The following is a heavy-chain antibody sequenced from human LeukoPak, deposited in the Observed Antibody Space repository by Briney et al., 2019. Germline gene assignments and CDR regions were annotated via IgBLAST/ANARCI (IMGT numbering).Heavy chain of an antibody. CDR1: GFTFSSYS. V-gene: IGHV3-21*01. CDR2: ISSSSSYI. CDR3: ARDSCSGGSCSDY. D-gene: IGHD2-15*01. J-gene: IGHJ4*02. Sequence: PGGSLRLSCAASGFTFSSYSMNWVRQAPGKGLEWVSSISSSSSYIYYADSVKGRFTISRDNAKNSLYLQMNSLRAEDTAVYYCARDSCSGGSCSDYWGQGTLVTVSS.